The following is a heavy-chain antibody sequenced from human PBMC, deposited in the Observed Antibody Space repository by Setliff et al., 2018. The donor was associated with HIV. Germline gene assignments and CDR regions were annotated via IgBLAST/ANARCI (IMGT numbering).Heavy chain of an antibody. CDR2: ISTSGST. CDR1: GGSISSGDYY. CDR3: ARDDRCSGGSCYSY. D-gene: IGHD2-15*01. J-gene: IGHJ4*02. Sequence: SETLSLTCTVSGGSISSGDYYWSWIRQPAGKGLEWIGHISTSGSTNYNPSLKSRVTISVDTSNNQFSLNLSSVTAADTAVYYCARDDRCSGGSCYSYWGQGTLVTVSS. V-gene: IGHV4-61*09.